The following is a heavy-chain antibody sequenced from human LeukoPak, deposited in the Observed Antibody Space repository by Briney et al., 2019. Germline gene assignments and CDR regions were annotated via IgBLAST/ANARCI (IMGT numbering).Heavy chain of an antibody. CDR1: DGSMTNYH. Sequence: PSETLSLTCTVSDGSMTNYHWTWLRQSPGRAPEYIGYIYNSETTKYNPSLKSRVTLSVDMSRKQFSLRLNSVTAADTAVYYCARGSGGYRFDPWGQGILVTVSS. CDR3: ARGSGGYRFDP. V-gene: IGHV4-59*01. CDR2: IYNSETT. J-gene: IGHJ5*02. D-gene: IGHD3-22*01.